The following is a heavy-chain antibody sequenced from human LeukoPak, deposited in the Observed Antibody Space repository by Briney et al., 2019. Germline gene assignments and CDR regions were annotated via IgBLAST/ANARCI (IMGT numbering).Heavy chain of an antibody. V-gene: IGHV1-2*02. Sequence: ASMKVSCKASGYTFTGYYMHWVRQAPGQGLEWMGWINPNSGGTNYAQKFQGRVTMTRDTSISTAYMELSRLRSDDTAVYYCARGTVDTAMVMDYWGQGTLVTVSS. J-gene: IGHJ4*02. D-gene: IGHD5-18*01. CDR3: ARGTVDTAMVMDY. CDR1: GYTFTGYY. CDR2: INPNSGGT.